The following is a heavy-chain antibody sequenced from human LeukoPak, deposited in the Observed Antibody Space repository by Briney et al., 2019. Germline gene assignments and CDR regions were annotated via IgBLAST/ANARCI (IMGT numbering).Heavy chain of an antibody. CDR3: ARLIVVVPAASYYFDY. Sequence: GASVKVSCKASGYTFTRYAITWVRQAPGQGLEWMGWINPNSGGTNYAQKLQGRVTMTTDTSTSTAYMELRSLRSDDTAVYYCARLIVVVPAASYYFDYWAREPWSPSPQ. CDR2: INPNSGGT. D-gene: IGHD2-2*01. V-gene: IGHV1-18*01. CDR1: GYTFTRYA. J-gene: IGHJ4*02.